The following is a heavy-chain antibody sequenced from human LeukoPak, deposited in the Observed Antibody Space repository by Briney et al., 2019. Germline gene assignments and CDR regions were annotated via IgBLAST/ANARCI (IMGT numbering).Heavy chain of an antibody. CDR1: GFNLSSYG. D-gene: IGHD3-10*02. CDR3: AKDVRGAAPVSAYYYMDV. J-gene: IGHJ6*03. Sequence: GGSLRLSCAASGFNLSSYGVHRVHQAPGKGLEWVAVISYDGSYRYYADSVKCRFTISRDNSENTLYRQMNRLRAADTALYYCAKDVRGAAPVSAYYYMDVWGKGTTVTVSS. CDR2: ISYDGSYR. V-gene: IGHV3-30*18.